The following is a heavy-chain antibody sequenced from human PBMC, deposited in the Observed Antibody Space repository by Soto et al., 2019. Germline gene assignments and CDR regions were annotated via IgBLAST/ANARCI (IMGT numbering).Heavy chain of an antibody. CDR3: VRVYGHDCSGGNCYFYF. D-gene: IGHD2-15*01. CDR1: GGTFSIYT. J-gene: IGHJ4*02. V-gene: IGHV1-69*13. CDR2: VKPIFGTA. Sequence: GVSVKVSCKASGGTFSIYTINWVRQAPGQGLEWMGGVKPIFGTANYAQEFQGRVTITADESTSTAHVELSSLRSDDTAVYYCVRVYGHDCSGGNCYFYFWGQGTLVTVSS.